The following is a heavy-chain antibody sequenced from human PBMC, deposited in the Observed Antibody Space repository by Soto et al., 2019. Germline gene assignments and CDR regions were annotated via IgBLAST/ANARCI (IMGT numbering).Heavy chain of an antibody. CDR1: SGSISNYY. D-gene: IGHD3-3*02. CDR2: IYYTGMT. CDR3: ARDGKPSLGGMDV. Sequence: QVQLQESGPGLVKPSETLSLTCPVSSGSISNYYGNWIRQAPGKGLEWIGNIYYTGMTNYNPSLKSRVTISVDTSNNQFSLKLSSVTAADTAVYYCARDGKPSLGGMDVWGQGTTVTVSS. V-gene: IGHV4-59*01. J-gene: IGHJ6*02.